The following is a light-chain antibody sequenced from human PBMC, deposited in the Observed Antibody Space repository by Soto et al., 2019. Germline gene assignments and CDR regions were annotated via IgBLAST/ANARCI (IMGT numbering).Light chain of an antibody. J-gene: IGLJ2*01. CDR1: SRDIGNYNL. CDR2: EGT. Sequence: QSVLTQPASVSGSPGQSITISCTGTSRDIGNYNLVSWYQQHPGKVPRVIIYEGTKRPSGVSNRFSGSKSGNTASLTISGLQADDEADYYCSSYISSDVIFGGGTKLTVL. CDR3: SSYISSDVI. V-gene: IGLV2-23*01.